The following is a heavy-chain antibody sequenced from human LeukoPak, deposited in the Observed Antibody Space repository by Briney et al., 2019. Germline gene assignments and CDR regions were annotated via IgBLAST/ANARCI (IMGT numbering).Heavy chain of an antibody. CDR2: IYHSGST. CDR1: GYSISSGYY. V-gene: IGHV4-38-2*01. J-gene: IGHJ3*02. Sequence: SETLSLTCAVSGYSISSGYYWGWIRQPPGKGLEWIGSIYHSGSTYYNPSLKSRVTISVDTSKNQFSLKLSSVTAADTAVYYCARHPPQTLDAFDIWGQGTMDTVSS. CDR3: ARHPPQTLDAFDI.